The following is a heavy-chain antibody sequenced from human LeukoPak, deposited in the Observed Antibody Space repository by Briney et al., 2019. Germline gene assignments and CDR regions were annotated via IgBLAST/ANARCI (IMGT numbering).Heavy chain of an antibody. CDR1: GYTLTELS. D-gene: IGHD3-22*01. CDR3: AGYYYDSSGYYSHAFDI. V-gene: IGHV1-24*01. J-gene: IGHJ3*02. Sequence: ASVKVSCKVSGYTLTELSMHWVRQAPGKGLEWMGGFDPEDGETIYAQKFQGGVTMTEDTSTDTAYMELSSLRSEDTAVYHCAGYYYDSSGYYSHAFDIWGQGTMVTVSS. CDR2: FDPEDGET.